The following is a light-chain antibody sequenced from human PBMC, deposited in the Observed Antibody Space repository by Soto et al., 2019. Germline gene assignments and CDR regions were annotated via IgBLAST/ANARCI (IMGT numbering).Light chain of an antibody. CDR2: GAS. Sequence: KMMTPFPPTPSLSPGEKNTPPPPASQSVRNYLAWYQQRPGQAPRLLIFGASTRATDIPARFSGSGSGTEFTLTISSLQSEDFAVYYCQQYNNWPLTFGQGTKVDIK. CDR3: QQYNNWPLT. J-gene: IGKJ1*01. CDR1: QSVRNY. V-gene: IGKV3-15*01.